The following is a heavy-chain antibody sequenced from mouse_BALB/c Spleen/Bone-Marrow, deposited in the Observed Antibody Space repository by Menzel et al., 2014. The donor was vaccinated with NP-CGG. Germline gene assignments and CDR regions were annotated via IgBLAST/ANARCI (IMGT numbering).Heavy chain of an antibody. J-gene: IGHJ2*01. V-gene: IGHV10-1*02. CDR1: GFTFNTYA. D-gene: IGHD4-1*01. CDR3: VRDWDFDY. Sequence: EVKLVESGGGLGQPKGSLKVSCAASGFTFNTYAMNWVRQAPGKGLEWVARIRSKSHNYATFYADSVKDKFTISRDDSQNMLYLQMNNLKTEDTAMYYCVRDWDFDYWSQGTTLTVSS. CDR2: IRSKSHNYAT.